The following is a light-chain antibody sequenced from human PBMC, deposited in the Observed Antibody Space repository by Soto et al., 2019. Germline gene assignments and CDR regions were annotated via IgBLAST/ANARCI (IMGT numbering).Light chain of an antibody. CDR3: LTSYTSLRAGV. Sequence: QSTLTQPPSLSGAPGQKVTISCSGITSNIGNNYLSSYQQVPGTAPQLLIYHTHNRPSAIPDQFSGSHSATSATLDITGLQKAEEADYYCLTSYTSLRAGVFGGGTKLTVL. CDR2: HTH. V-gene: IGLV1-51*01. J-gene: IGLJ2*01. CDR1: TSNIGNNY.